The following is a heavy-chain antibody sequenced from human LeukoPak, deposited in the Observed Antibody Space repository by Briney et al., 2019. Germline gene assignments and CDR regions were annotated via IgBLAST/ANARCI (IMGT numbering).Heavy chain of an antibody. CDR1: GGSISSYY. V-gene: IGHV4-59*12. Sequence: SETLSLTCTVSGGSISSYYWSWIRQPPGKGLEWIGYIYYSGSTNYNPSLKSRVTISVDTSKNQFSLKLSSVTAADTAVYYCARTSYVWGSYRYIHYFDYWGQGTLVTVSS. J-gene: IGHJ4*02. D-gene: IGHD3-16*02. CDR2: IYYSGST. CDR3: ARTSYVWGSYRYIHYFDY.